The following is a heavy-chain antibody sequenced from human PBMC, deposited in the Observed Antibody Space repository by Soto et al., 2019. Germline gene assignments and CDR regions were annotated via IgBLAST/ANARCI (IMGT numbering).Heavy chain of an antibody. V-gene: IGHV1-69*02. CDR3: ARGDGYNHY. Sequence: QVQLVQSGAEVKKPGSSVKVSCKASGGTFSSYTISWVRQAPGQGLEWMRRIIPILGIANYAQKFQGRVTITADKSTSTAYMELSSLRSEDTAVYYCARGDGYNHYWGQGTLVTVSS. D-gene: IGHD5-12*01. CDR2: IIPILGIA. CDR1: GGTFSSYT. J-gene: IGHJ4*02.